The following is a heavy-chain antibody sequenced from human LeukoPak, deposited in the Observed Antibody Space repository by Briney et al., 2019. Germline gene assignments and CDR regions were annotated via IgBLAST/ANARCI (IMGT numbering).Heavy chain of an antibody. CDR2: IKSKTDGGTT. D-gene: IGHD3-9*01. Sequence: GGSLRLSCAASGFTFSNAWMSWVRQAPGKGLEWVGRIKSKTDGGTTDYAAPVKGRFTISRDDSKNTLYLQMNSLKTEDTAVCYCTTPPEKYYDILTGYYRRHYYFDYWGQGTLVTVSS. CDR1: GFTFSNAW. J-gene: IGHJ4*02. CDR3: TTPPEKYYDILTGYYRRHYYFDY. V-gene: IGHV3-15*01.